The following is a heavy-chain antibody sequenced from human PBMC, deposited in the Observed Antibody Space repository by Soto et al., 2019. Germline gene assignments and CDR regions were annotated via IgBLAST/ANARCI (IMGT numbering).Heavy chain of an antibody. Sequence: ASVKVSCKASGYTFTSYGISWVRQAPGQGLEWMGWISAYNGNTNYAQKLQGRVTMTTDTSTSTAYIELRSLRSDDTAVYYCARNVVVVAAYYFDYWGQGTLVTVSS. CDR1: GYTFTSYG. J-gene: IGHJ4*02. CDR3: ARNVVVVAAYYFDY. V-gene: IGHV1-18*01. CDR2: ISAYNGNT. D-gene: IGHD2-15*01.